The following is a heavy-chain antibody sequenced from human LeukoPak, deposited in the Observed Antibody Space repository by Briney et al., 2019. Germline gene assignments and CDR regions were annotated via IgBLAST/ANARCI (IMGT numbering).Heavy chain of an antibody. D-gene: IGHD2-15*01. CDR3: AREVKDIVVVVAATPADYFDY. CDR1: GGTFSSYA. V-gene: IGHV1-69*05. Sequence: GSSVKASCKASGGTFSSYAISWVRQAPGQGLEWMGRIIPIFGTANYAQKFQGRVTITTDESTSTAYMELSSLRSEDTAVYYCAREVKDIVVVVAATPADYFDYWGQGTLVTVSS. CDR2: IIPIFGTA. J-gene: IGHJ4*02.